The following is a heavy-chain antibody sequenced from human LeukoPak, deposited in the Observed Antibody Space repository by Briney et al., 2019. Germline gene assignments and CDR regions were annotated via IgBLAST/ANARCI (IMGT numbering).Heavy chain of an antibody. CDR1: GDSGSSHY. J-gene: IGHJ6*03. V-gene: IGHV4-59*02. Sequence: SETLSLTCAVSGDSGSSHYWTWIRQPPGKGLEWIGYISLTGTTNYNPSLKSRVTISVDPLKSQFSLILTSVTAADTAVYYCARIESGGTYFYYYYMDVWGKGTAVTVSS. D-gene: IGHD1-26*01. CDR2: ISLTGTT. CDR3: ARIESGGTYFYYYYMDV.